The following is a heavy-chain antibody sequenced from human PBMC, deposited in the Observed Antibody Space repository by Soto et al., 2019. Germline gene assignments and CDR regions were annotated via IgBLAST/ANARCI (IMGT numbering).Heavy chain of an antibody. CDR3: ARDPRCRQLVCEIN. D-gene: IGHD6-13*01. V-gene: IGHV3-66*01. CDR2: IYSGGST. CDR1: GFTVSSNY. J-gene: IGHJ4*02. Sequence: GGSLRLSCAASGFTVSSNYMSWVRQAPGKGLEWVSVIYSGGSTYYADSVKGRFTISRDNSKNTLYLQMNSLRAEDTAVYYCARDPRCRQLVCEINWGQGTLVTVSS.